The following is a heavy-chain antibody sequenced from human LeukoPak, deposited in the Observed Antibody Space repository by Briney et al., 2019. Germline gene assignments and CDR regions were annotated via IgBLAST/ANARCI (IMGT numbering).Heavy chain of an antibody. CDR2: ISSSSSYI. CDR1: GFTFSSYS. CDR3: ARDYRPGYCSSTSCYAAWFDP. Sequence: PGGSLRLSCAASGFTFSSYSMNWVRQAPGKGLEWVSSISSSSSYIYYADSVKGRFTISRDNAKNSLYLQMNSLRAEDTAVYCCARDYRPGYCSSTSCYAAWFDPWGQGTLVTVSS. J-gene: IGHJ5*02. V-gene: IGHV3-21*01. D-gene: IGHD2-2*01.